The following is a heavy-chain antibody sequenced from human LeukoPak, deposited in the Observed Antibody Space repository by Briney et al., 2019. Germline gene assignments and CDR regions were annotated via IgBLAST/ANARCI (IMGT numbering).Heavy chain of an antibody. D-gene: IGHD4-23*01. V-gene: IGHV3-48*01. J-gene: IGHJ4*02. CDR2: ISSSSSTI. CDR1: GFTFSSYS. CDR3: ARADSYGGLYFDY. Sequence: GGSLRLSCAASGFTFSSYSMNWVRQAPGKGLEWVSYISSSSSTIYYADSVKGRFTISRDNAKNSLYLQMNSLRAEDTAVYYCARADSYGGLYFDYWGQGTLVTVSS.